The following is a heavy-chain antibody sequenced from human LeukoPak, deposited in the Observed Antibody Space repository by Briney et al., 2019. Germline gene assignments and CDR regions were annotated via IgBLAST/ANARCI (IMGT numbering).Heavy chain of an antibody. J-gene: IGHJ5*02. CDR2: INHSGST. D-gene: IGHD6-13*01. V-gene: IGHV4-34*01. CDR3: ARVRIGSSWYRSPYNWFDP. CDR1: GGSFSGYY. Sequence: SETLSLTCAVYGGSFSGYYWSWIRQPPGKGLEWIGEINHSGSTNYNPSLKSRVTISVDTSKNQSSLKLSSVTAADTAVYYCARVRIGSSWYRSPYNWFDPWGQGTLVTVSS.